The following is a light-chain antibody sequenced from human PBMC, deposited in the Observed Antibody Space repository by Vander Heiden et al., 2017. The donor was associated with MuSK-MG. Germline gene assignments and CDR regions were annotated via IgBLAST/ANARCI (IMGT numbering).Light chain of an antibody. V-gene: IGLV2-14*01. J-gene: IGLJ1*01. CDR3: NSYTSSSTHV. CDR2: EVN. CDR1: SSDVGGHNF. Sequence: QSALTQPASASGSPGQSITVSCTGTSSDVGGHNFVSWYQQHPGKAPKLIIYEVNNRPSGVSNRFSGSKSGNRASLTISGLQAEDEADYYCNSYTSSSTHVFGTGTKVTVL.